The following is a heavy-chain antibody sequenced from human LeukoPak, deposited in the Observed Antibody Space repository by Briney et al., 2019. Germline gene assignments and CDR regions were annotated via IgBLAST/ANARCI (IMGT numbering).Heavy chain of an antibody. J-gene: IGHJ5*02. CDR1: GGSISSFY. V-gene: IGHV4-4*09. Sequence: SETLSLTCTVTGGSISSFYWSWIRQPPGKGLEWIGYIYISGNTNYNPSLKSRVTMSVDTSKNQFSLKLSSATAADTAVYYCARQSPPSSPRWFDPWGQGTLVTVSS. CDR2: IYISGNT. CDR3: ARQSPPSSPRWFDP.